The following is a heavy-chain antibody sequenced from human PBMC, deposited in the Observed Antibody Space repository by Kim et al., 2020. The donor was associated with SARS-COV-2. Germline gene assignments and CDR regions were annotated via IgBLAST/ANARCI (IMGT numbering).Heavy chain of an antibody. CDR3: APSGDPAAPNYYYYGMDV. J-gene: IGHJ6*01. Sequence: GGSLRLSCAASGFTFSSYAMSWVRQAPGKGLEWVSAISGSGGSTYYADSVKGRFTISRDNSKNTMYLQMNSLRAEDTAVYYCAPSGDPAAPNYYYYGMDVWGQGTTVTVSS. CDR2: ISGSGGST. D-gene: IGHD2-2*01. V-gene: IGHV3-23*01. CDR1: GFTFSSYA.